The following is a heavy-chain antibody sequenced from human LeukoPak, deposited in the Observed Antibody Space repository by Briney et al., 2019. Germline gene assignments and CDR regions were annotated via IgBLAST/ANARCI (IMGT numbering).Heavy chain of an antibody. Sequence: PGGSLRLFCAASGFTFSRYSMNWVRQAPGKDLEWVAFIRSSTTYTYYAASVEGRVTFSRDNDRNSLYLQMDSLRAEDTAVYCCARADTSEYYMDVWGNGTTVIVSS. V-gene: IGHV3-21*01. D-gene: IGHD2/OR15-2a*01. CDR3: ARADTSEYYMDV. CDR1: GFTFSRYS. CDR2: IRSSTTYT. J-gene: IGHJ6*03.